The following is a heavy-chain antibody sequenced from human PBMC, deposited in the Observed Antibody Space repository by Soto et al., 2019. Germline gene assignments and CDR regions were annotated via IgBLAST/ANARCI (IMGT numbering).Heavy chain of an antibody. CDR1: GFTFSSYA. Sequence: GGSLRLSCAASGFTFSSYAMHWVRQAPGKGLEWVAVISYDGSNKYYADSVKGRFTISRDNSKNTLYLQMNSPRAEDTAVYYCARETPQGYDYVWGSYRFRGHPLDYWGQGTLVTVSS. CDR2: ISYDGSNK. CDR3: ARETPQGYDYVWGSYRFRGHPLDY. V-gene: IGHV3-30-3*01. J-gene: IGHJ4*02. D-gene: IGHD3-16*02.